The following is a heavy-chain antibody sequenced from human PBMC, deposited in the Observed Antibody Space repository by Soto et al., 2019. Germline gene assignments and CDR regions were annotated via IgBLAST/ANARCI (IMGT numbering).Heavy chain of an antibody. D-gene: IGHD6-13*01. J-gene: IGHJ4*02. Sequence: QVQLVESGGGVVQPGRSLRLSCAASGFTFSSSAMHWVRQAPGKGLEWVAVISYDGSNKYYADSVKGRFTIYRDNSKNTLYVQMNSLRAEDTAVYYCAKEFSKYSSSLGYWGQGTLVTVSS. CDR3: AKEFSKYSSSLGY. V-gene: IGHV3-30-3*02. CDR1: GFTFSSSA. CDR2: ISYDGSNK.